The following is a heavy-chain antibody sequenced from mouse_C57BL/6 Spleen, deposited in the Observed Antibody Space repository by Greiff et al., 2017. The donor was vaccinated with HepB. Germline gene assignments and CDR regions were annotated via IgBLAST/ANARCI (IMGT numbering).Heavy chain of an antibody. D-gene: IGHD1-1*01. CDR1: GYTFTSYW. Sequence: QVQLQQPGTELVKPGASVKLSCKASGYTFTSYWMHWVKQRPGQGLEWIGNINPSNGGTNYNEKFKSKATLTVDKSSSPAYMQLSSLTPEDSAVYYCARVITTVVSYWYFDVWGTGTTVTVSS. V-gene: IGHV1-53*01. CDR2: INPSNGGT. CDR3: ARVITTVVSYWYFDV. J-gene: IGHJ1*03.